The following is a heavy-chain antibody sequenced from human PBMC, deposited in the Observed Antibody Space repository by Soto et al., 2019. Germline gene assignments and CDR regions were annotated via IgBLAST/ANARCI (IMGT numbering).Heavy chain of an antibody. CDR2: INPKSGGT. V-gene: IGHV1-2*04. CDR3: ARGDSTDCSNGACSFFYNHDMDV. J-gene: IGHJ6*02. D-gene: IGHD2-8*01. Sequence: ASVKVSCKASGYSFTDYHIHWVRQAPGQGLEWLGRINPKSGGTSTAQKFQGWVTMTTDTSISTASMELTRLTSDDTAIYYCARGDSTDCSNGACSFFYNHDMDVWGQGTTVTVSS. CDR1: GYSFTDYH.